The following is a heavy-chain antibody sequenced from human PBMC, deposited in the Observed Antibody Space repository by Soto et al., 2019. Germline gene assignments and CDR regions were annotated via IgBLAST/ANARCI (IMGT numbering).Heavy chain of an antibody. V-gene: IGHV3-33*01. CDR2: IWYDGSNK. CDR3: VGCGTSPYFWSGDLRR. J-gene: IGHJ1*01. CDR1: GFTFNTYG. Sequence: QVLLVESGGGVVQPGRSLRLSCAASGFTFNTYGMHWVRQAPGKGLEWVALIWYDGSNKYYADSVKGRFTISRDNSKNKLYLQVHSLRAEDTAMYFCVGCGTSPYFWSGDLRRWGQGTVVIGSS. D-gene: IGHD3-3*01.